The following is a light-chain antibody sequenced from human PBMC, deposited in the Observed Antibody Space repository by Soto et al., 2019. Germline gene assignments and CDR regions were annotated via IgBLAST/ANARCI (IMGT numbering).Light chain of an antibody. CDR2: AAS. CDR1: QGISNY. V-gene: IGKV1-27*01. J-gene: IGKJ1*01. Sequence: DIPMTQSPSSLSGSVGDSVTITCRASQGISNYLAWYQQKAGKAPTLLIYAASTLHSGVPSRFSGSGSGSAFTLTISSLQPEDVATYYCQRYNSAPRTFGQGTKVEIK. CDR3: QRYNSAPRT.